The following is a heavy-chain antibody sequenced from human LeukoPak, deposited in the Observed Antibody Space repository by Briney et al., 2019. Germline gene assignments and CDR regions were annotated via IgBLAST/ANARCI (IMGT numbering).Heavy chain of an antibody. CDR3: AGDRNSDWYSPLDY. V-gene: IGHV3-23*01. CDR2: ITATGDTS. CDR1: RFTFSNYW. J-gene: IGHJ4*02. D-gene: IGHD6-19*01. Sequence: GGSLRLSCVASRFTFSNYWMSWIRQAPGKGLEWVAIITATGDTSYYADSVKGRFTISRDNSRNTVYMQMDSLRAEDTAIYYCAGDRNSDWYSPLDYWGQGSQVTVSP.